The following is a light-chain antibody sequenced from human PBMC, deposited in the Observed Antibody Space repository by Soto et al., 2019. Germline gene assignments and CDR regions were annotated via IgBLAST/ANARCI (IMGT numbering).Light chain of an antibody. CDR3: QQYNNWPLGT. Sequence: ETAMTQSPVTLSLSPGERATLSCRASQTVGDNVAWYRQKPGQPPSLLIYGASTRAPGVPARFSGSGSGTDFIPTISSLQSEDFGFYYCQQYNNWPLGTFGQGTRVEI. J-gene: IGKJ1*01. CDR1: QTVGDN. CDR2: GAS. V-gene: IGKV3-15*01.